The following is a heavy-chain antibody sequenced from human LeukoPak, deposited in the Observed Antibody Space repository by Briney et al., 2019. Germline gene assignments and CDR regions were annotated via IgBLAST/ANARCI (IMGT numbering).Heavy chain of an antibody. V-gene: IGHV3-23*01. D-gene: IGHD1-26*01. CDR2: ISGSGGST. CDR3: AKEMWGPPGY. J-gene: IGHJ4*02. CDR1: GFTFSSYA. Sequence: GGSLRLSCAASGFTFSSYAMSWVRKAPGKGLEWVSAISGSGGSTYYADSVKGGFTISRDNSKNTLYLQMNSMRAEDTAVYYCAKEMWGPPGYWGQGTLVTVSS.